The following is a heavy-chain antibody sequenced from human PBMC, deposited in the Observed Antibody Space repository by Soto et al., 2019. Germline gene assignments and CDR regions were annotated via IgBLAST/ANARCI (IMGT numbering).Heavy chain of an antibody. CDR1: GGSFSGYY. V-gene: IGHV4-34*01. Sequence: SEPLSLTCAVYGGSFSGYYWRWIRHPAGKGLEWIGEVYHNGSTNYNPSLKSRVTISVDTSKNQFSLNLRSMSPADTAVYYCARVGGLAARTFDYWGPGTLVTVSS. CDR3: ARVGGLAARTFDY. D-gene: IGHD6-6*01. J-gene: IGHJ4*02. CDR2: VYHNGST.